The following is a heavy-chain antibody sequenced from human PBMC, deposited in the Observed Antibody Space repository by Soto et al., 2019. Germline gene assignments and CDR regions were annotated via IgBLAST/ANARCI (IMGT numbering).Heavy chain of an antibody. V-gene: IGHV1-69*06. CDR3: ARPRDILAVPPAGFDV. J-gene: IGHJ6*02. CDR1: GYSFSSHA. CDR2: IIPVFGTP. D-gene: IGHD2-2*01. Sequence: SVKVSCKASGYSFSSHAITWVRQAPGQGLEWMGGIIPVFGTPSYAQKFQGRVTISADKSTNTSYLELRSLRSEDTAIYYCARPRDILAVPPAGFDVWGQGTTVTVSS.